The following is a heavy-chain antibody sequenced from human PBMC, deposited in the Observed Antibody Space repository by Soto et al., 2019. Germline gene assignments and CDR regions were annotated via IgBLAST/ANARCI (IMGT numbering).Heavy chain of an antibody. CDR2: ISAYNGYT. CDR3: ARASGRSYRFDP. D-gene: IGHD1-26*01. CDR1: GYTFTSYG. J-gene: IGHJ5*02. Sequence: QVQLVQSGAEVKKPGASVKVSCKASGYTFTSYGISWVRQAPEQGLEWMGWISAYNGYTNYAQQLQARVTMTTDTSTSTAYMEVRSLTSDDTAVYYCARASGRSYRFDPWGQGTLVTVSS. V-gene: IGHV1-18*01.